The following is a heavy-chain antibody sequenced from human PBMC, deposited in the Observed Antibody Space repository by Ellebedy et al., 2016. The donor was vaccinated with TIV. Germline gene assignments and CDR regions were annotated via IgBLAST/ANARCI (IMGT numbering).Heavy chain of an antibody. V-gene: IGHV4-61*01. CDR1: GGSISSSSYY. CDR2: IYYSGST. J-gene: IGHJ5*02. Sequence: SETLSLXXTVSGGSISSSSYYWSWIRQLPGKGLEWIGYIYYSGSTNYNPSLKSRVTISVDTSKNQFSLKLSSVTAADTAVYYCARDSRIAARFWFDPWGQGTLVTVSS. D-gene: IGHD6-6*01. CDR3: ARDSRIAARFWFDP.